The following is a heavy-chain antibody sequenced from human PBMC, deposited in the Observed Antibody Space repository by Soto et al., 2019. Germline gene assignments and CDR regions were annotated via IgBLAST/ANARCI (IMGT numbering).Heavy chain of an antibody. CDR3: TTDPVTMIVVVPSSG. CDR1: GFTVSSTY. CDR2: IYSGGST. J-gene: IGHJ4*02. Sequence: PGGSLRLSCAASGFTVSSTYMSWVRQAPGKGLEWVSLIYSGGSTYYADSAKGRFTISRDDSKNTLYLQMNSLKTEDTAVYYCTTDPVTMIVVVPSSGWGQGTLVTVSS. D-gene: IGHD3-22*01. V-gene: IGHV3-66*01.